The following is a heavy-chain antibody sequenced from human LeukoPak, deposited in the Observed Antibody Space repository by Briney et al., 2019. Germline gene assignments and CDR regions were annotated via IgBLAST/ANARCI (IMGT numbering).Heavy chain of an antibody. Sequence: GVSLRLSCAASGFTFSSYAMHWVRQAPGKGLEWVAVISYDGSNKYYADSVKGRFTISRDNSKNTLYLQMNSLRAEDTAVYYRARDESLTGRDDAFGIWGQGTMVTVSS. CDR3: ARDESLTGRDDAFGI. V-gene: IGHV3-30*01. J-gene: IGHJ3*02. D-gene: IGHD3-16*01. CDR2: ISYDGSNK. CDR1: GFTFSSYA.